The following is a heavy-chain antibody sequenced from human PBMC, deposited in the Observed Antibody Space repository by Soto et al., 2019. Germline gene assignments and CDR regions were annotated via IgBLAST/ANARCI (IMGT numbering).Heavy chain of an antibody. CDR3: ASPGYYVGAFDI. CDR2: IYYSGST. D-gene: IGHD3-10*02. Sequence: QLQLQESGPGLVKPSETLSLTCTVSGGSISSSSYYWGWIRQPPGKGLEWIGSIYYSGSTYYNPSLKSRVTISVDTAKNQFSLKLSSVTAADTAVYYCASPGYYVGAFDIWGQGTMVTVSS. CDR1: GGSISSSSYY. V-gene: IGHV4-39*01. J-gene: IGHJ3*02.